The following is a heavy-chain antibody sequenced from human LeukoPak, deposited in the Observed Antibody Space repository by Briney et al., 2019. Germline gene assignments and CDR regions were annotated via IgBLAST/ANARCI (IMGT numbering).Heavy chain of an antibody. D-gene: IGHD6-19*01. CDR1: GGSINSHY. CDR3: VRRDNTGWNYFDY. V-gene: IGHV4-59*08. J-gene: IGHJ4*02. CDR2: IYSSGST. Sequence: SETLSLTCTVSGGSINSHYWSWIRQPPGKGLEWIGDIYSSGSTKYNPSLKSRVTISVDTSKNHLSLKLSSVLAADTAIYYCVRRDNTGWNYFDYWGQGILVTVSS.